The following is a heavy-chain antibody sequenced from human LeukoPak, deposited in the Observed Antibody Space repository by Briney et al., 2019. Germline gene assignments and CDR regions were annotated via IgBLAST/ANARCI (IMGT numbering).Heavy chain of an antibody. V-gene: IGHV1-46*01. CDR1: GYTFTSYY. CDR3: ASGELWWKPQF. D-gene: IGHD5-18*01. CDR2: INPSGGST. J-gene: IGHJ4*02. Sequence: ASVKVSCKASGYTFTSYYMHWVRQAPGQGLEWMGIINPSGGSTSYAQKFQGRVTMTRDTSTSTVYMELSSLRSEDTAVDYCASGELWWKPQFWGQGTLVTVSS.